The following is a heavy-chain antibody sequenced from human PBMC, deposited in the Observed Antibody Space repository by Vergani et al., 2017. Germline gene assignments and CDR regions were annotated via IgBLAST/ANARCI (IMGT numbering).Heavy chain of an antibody. Sequence: EVQLVESGGGLVQPGGSLRLSCAASGFTFSNAWMSWVRQAPGKGLEWVGRIKSKTDGGTTDYAAPVKGRFTISRDDSKNTLYLQMNSLKTEDTAVYYCTTDSDSPYYYYYYMDVWGKGTTVTVSS. J-gene: IGHJ6*03. CDR3: TTDSDSPYYYYYYMDV. D-gene: IGHD3-22*01. V-gene: IGHV3-15*01. CDR1: GFTFSNAW. CDR2: IKSKTDGGTT.